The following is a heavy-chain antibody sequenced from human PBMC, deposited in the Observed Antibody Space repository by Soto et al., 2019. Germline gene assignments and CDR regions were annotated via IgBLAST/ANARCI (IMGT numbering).Heavy chain of an antibody. CDR2: ISGSGTSI. CDR3: ASGACSGYDCYYDY. Sequence: QVRLVESGGGLVKPGGYLSLSCAASGFTFRDDFMTWIRQAPGRGLEWVSYISGSGTSIHYADSVKGRFTISRDNAKKSVYLQMNSLTVEDTAMYYCASGACSGYDCYYDYWGQGTLVTVSS. J-gene: IGHJ4*02. D-gene: IGHD5-12*01. V-gene: IGHV3-11*01. CDR1: GFTFRDDF.